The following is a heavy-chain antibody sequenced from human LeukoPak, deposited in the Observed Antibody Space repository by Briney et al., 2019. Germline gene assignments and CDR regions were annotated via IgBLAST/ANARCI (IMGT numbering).Heavy chain of an antibody. D-gene: IGHD3-9*01. V-gene: IGHV3-13*05. CDR2: IDTAGAP. Sequence: PGGSLRPSCAASGFTFSNDAMHWVRQATGKGLEWVSGIDTAGAPSYPGSVKGRFTISRENAKNSLYLQMNSLRAGDTAVYYCARDGYYNRAHHGYDIWRQGTMVTVSS. J-gene: IGHJ3*02. CDR3: ARDGYYNRAHHGYDI. CDR1: GFTFSNDA.